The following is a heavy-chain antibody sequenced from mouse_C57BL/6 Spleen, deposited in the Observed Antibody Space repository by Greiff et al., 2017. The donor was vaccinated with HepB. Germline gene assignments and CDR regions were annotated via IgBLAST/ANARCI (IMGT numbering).Heavy chain of an antibody. CDR3: ARGVGSYYAMDY. D-gene: IGHD1-1*02. CDR1: GYTFTDYN. CDR2: INPNNGGT. V-gene: IGHV1-22*01. J-gene: IGHJ4*01. Sequence: EVQRVESGPELVKPGASVKMSCKASGYTFTDYNMHWVKQSHGKSLEWIGYINPNNGGTSYNQKFKGKATLTVNKSSSTAYMELRSLTSEDSAVYYCARGVGSYYAMDYWGQGTSVTVSS.